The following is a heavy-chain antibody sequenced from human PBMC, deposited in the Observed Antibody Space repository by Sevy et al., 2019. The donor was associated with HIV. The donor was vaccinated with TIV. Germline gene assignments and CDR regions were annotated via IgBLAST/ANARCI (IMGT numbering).Heavy chain of an antibody. D-gene: IGHD5-12*01. CDR2: ISVNGGST. V-gene: IGHV3-23*01. CDR1: GFIFSNFA. Sequence: GGSLRLSCAASGFIFSNFAMSWFRQAPGKGLEWVSGISVNGGSTYYADSVRGRFTISRDNSKNTLYLQMNSLRAEDTAVYYCAKGPYSGYDSNYFASWGQGTLVTVSS. CDR3: AKGPYSGYDSNYFAS. J-gene: IGHJ4*02.